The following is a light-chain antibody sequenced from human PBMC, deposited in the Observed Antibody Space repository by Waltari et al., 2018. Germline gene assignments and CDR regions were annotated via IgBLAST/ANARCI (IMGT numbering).Light chain of an antibody. CDR2: WAA. Sequence: DIVMTQSPDSLAVSLGERATINCKSSQSVFYCSTNRNYLTWYQQKQGQPPKLLISWAAIRQSWGPDQFSGSRSGTNFTLTISSLQAEDVAVVYCQQYYTTPLSFGGGTKVEIK. J-gene: IGKJ4*02. CDR3: QQYYTTPLS. V-gene: IGKV4-1*01. CDR1: QSVFYCSTNRNY.